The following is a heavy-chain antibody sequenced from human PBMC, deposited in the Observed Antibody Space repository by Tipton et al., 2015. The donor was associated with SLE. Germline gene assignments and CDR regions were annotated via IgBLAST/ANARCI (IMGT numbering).Heavy chain of an antibody. D-gene: IGHD3-10*01. J-gene: IGHJ3*01. CDR2: INPKSGGT. Sequence: QVQLVQSGAEVKKPGASVKVSCKASGYTFTGYYIHLVRQAPGQGLEWMGRINPKSGGTNYAQKFQGRVTMTRDTSISTAYIELSRLRSDDTAVYYCARVLPFGEFAYDAFDVRGQGTMVTVSS. CDR3: ARVLPFGEFAYDAFDV. CDR1: GYTFTGYY. V-gene: IGHV1-2*06.